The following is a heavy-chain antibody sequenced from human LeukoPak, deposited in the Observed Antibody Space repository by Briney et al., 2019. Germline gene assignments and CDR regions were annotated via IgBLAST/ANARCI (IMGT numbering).Heavy chain of an antibody. CDR2: ISGRGDST. CDR1: GFRISNYA. Sequence: GGSLRLSCAASGFRISNYAMTWVRQAPGKGLEWVSTISGRGDSTYDADSVKGRFTISRDKSKSTLYLQMNSLRVEDTAVYHCAKWGDYDVLTGYYDSDYWGQGTLVTVSS. J-gene: IGHJ4*02. V-gene: IGHV3-23*01. D-gene: IGHD3-9*01. CDR3: AKWGDYDVLTGYYDSDY.